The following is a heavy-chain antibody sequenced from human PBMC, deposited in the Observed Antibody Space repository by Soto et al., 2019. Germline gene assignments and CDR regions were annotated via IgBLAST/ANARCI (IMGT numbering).Heavy chain of an antibody. CDR1: GYTFTSYG. V-gene: IGHV1-18*01. CDR3: ASMGVVLYYCNSIDV. Sequence: QVQLVQSGAEVKKPGASVKVSCKASGYTFTSYGITWVRQAPGQGLEWLGWINGYNGNTNYAQKLQSRVTMTTDTSTSTAYMELRSLRSDDTAVYYCASMGVVLYYCNSIDVWAQGTTVTVS. D-gene: IGHD3-16*01. CDR2: INGYNGNT. J-gene: IGHJ6*01.